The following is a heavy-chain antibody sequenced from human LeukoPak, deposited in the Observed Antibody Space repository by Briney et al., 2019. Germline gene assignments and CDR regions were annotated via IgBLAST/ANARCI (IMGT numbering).Heavy chain of an antibody. CDR1: GGSISSGSYY. Sequence: SETLSLTCTVSGGSISSGSYYRRWLRQPAGKGLEWIGRIYTSGSTNYNPSLKSQVTIAVDTSKNQFSLELNSVTAAYTAVYYCAREDPGAFAIWGKGTMVTVSS. CDR2: IYTSGST. J-gene: IGHJ3*02. V-gene: IGHV4-61*02. CDR3: AREDPGAFAI.